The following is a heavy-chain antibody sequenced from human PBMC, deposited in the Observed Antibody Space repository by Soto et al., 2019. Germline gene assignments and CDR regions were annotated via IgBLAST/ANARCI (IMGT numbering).Heavy chain of an antibody. V-gene: IGHV3-30*03. D-gene: IGHD2-2*01. J-gene: IGHJ2*01. Sequence: CSLGIASASCRVTVNISGMHVARKAPGKGLEWVTFVSYDGSKTYSSDSVNGRFTISRDNSKNTLYLQMNSLRLEDTAVFYCATAYAGLAPCWDLWGRGTLISVSS. CDR2: VSYDGSKT. CDR1: RVTVNISG. CDR3: ATAYAGLAPCWDL.